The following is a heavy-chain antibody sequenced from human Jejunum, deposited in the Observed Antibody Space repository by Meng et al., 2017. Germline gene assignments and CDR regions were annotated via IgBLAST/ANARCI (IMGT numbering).Heavy chain of an antibody. D-gene: IGHD2/OR15-2a*01. V-gene: IGHV3-64*01. J-gene: IGHJ4*02. CDR2: ISDDGKST. CDR3: ARGIVPTRSLDN. Sequence: EIQLVEAGGHLVQPGGSLRLYCVVSGFTFSSYAMHWVRQAPGKGLEYVSAISDDGKSTYYVNSVKGRFTISRDNSKNTLYLQMGSLRAEDMALYYCARGIVPTRSLDNWGQGTLVTVSS. CDR1: GFTFSSYA.